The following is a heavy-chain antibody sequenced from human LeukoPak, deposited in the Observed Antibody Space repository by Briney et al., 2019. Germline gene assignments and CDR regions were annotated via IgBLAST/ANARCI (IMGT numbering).Heavy chain of an antibody. Sequence: GASVKVSCKASGYTFTSYGISWVRQAPGQGLEWMGWISAYNGNTNYAQKLQGRVTMTTDTSTSTAYMELRSLRSDDTAVYYCAREIGIAVAGTIYYYGMDVWGKGTTVTVSS. J-gene: IGHJ6*04. CDR1: GYTFTSYG. CDR3: AREIGIAVAGTIYYYGMDV. D-gene: IGHD6-19*01. V-gene: IGHV1-18*04. CDR2: ISAYNGNT.